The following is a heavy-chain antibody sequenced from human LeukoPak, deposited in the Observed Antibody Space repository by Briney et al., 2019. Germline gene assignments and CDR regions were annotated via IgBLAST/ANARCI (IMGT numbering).Heavy chain of an antibody. CDR1: GGSFSGYY. CDR3: ARGKFETVRGFLYHYYGMDV. Sequence: PSETLSLTCAVYGGSFSGYYWSWIRQPPGKGLEWIGEIGHSGSINYNPSLKSRVTISIDTSKNQFSLKLNSVAAADTALFYCARGKFETVRGFLYHYYGMDVWGQGTTVTVSS. V-gene: IGHV4-34*01. CDR2: IGHSGSI. J-gene: IGHJ6*02. D-gene: IGHD3-10*01.